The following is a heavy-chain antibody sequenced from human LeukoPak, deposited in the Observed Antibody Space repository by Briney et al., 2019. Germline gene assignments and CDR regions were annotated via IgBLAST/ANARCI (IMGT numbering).Heavy chain of an antibody. CDR2: IYTSGSY. CDR3: AREGCSGGTCYSYYYYGMDT. Sequence: SETLSLTCTVSGGSISSGSYYWSWIRQPAGKGLEWIGRIYTSGSYNYNPSLKSRVTISVDTSKTQFSLNLSSVTAADTAVYYCAREGCSGGTCYSYYYYGMDTWGQGTTVTVSS. J-gene: IGHJ6*02. V-gene: IGHV4-61*02. D-gene: IGHD2-15*01. CDR1: GGSISSGSYY.